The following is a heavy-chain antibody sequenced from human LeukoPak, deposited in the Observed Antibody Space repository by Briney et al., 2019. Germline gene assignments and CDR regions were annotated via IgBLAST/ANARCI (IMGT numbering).Heavy chain of an antibody. D-gene: IGHD2-15*01. J-gene: IGHJ6*02. V-gene: IGHV3-73*01. CDR2: IRSKANSYAT. CDR1: GFTFSGSA. CDR3: TSRSLGYCSGGSCYHGMDV. Sequence: GGSLRLSCAASGFTFSGSAMHWVRQASGKGLEWVGRIRSKANSYATAYAASVKGRFTISRDDSKNTAYLQMNSLKTEDTAVYYCTSRSLGYCSGGSCYHGMDVWGQGTTVTVSS.